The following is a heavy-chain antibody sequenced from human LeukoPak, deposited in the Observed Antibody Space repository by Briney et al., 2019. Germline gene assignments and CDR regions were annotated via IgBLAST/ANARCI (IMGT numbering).Heavy chain of an antibody. V-gene: IGHV4-34*01. J-gene: IGHJ4*02. CDR2: INHSGST. CDR3: ARLVRSMITFGGVMNFDY. D-gene: IGHD3-16*01. Sequence: ASETLSLTCAVYGGSFSGYYWSWIRQPPGKGLEWIGEINHSGSTNYNPSLKSRVTISVDTSKNQFSLKLSSVTAADTAVYYCARLVRSMITFGGVMNFDYWGQGTLVTVSS. CDR1: GGSFSGYY.